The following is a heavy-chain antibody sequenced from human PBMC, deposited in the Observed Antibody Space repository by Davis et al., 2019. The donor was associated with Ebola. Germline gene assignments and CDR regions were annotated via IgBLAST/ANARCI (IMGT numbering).Heavy chain of an antibody. CDR3: ARDTRRAYLDPQEAFDI. V-gene: IGHV1-18*01. CDR1: GYTFSSYG. Sequence: SVKVSCKAYGYTFSSYGMSWVRQAPGQGLEWIGWISPSTGNTNYAQNVQGRVTMTSDTSTNPAYMELRSLRSDDAAVYYCARDTRRAYLDPQEAFDIWGQGTLVTVSS. CDR2: ISPSTGNT. J-gene: IGHJ3*02. D-gene: IGHD2/OR15-2a*01.